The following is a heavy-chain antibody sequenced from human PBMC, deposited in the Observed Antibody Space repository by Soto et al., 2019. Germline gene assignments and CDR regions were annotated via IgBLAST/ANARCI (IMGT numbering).Heavy chain of an antibody. D-gene: IGHD2-8*01. CDR3: ARGYATYEY. CDR1: GDSLSDYH. Sequence: SETLSLTCSVSGDSLSDYHWSWIRQPAGKGLEWIGRIYPTGNTNYNPSLKSRVTMSVDTSKNQFSLKLTSMTAADTAVYYCARGYATYEYWGQGTLVTVSS. V-gene: IGHV4-4*07. CDR2: IYPTGNT. J-gene: IGHJ4*02.